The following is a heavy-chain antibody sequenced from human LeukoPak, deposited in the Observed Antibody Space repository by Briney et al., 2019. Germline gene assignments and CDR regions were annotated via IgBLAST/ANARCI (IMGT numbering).Heavy chain of an antibody. J-gene: IGHJ4*02. Sequence: GGSLRLSCAASGFTFSSCAMSWVRQAPGKRLEWVSAISGSGGSTYYADSVKGRFTISRDNSKNTLYLQMNSLRAEDTAVYYCAKRLDIVVVPAALDYWGQGTLVTVSS. CDR1: GFTFSSCA. V-gene: IGHV3-23*01. CDR3: AKRLDIVVVPAALDY. D-gene: IGHD2-2*03. CDR2: ISGSGGST.